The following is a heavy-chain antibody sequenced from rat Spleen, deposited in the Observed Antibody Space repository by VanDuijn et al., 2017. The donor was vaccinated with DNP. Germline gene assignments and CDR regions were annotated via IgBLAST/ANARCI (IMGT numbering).Heavy chain of an antibody. CDR3: TRAPYGSWALDA. CDR1: GSPLTSYG. V-gene: IGHV2S12*01. D-gene: IGHD1-3*01. J-gene: IGHJ4*01. Sequence: QVQLKESGPDLMQPSQTLSLTCTVSGSPLTSYGVSWVRQPPGKGLEWIAAISSGGRPYSNSVLKSRLSISRDTSKSQVFLQMNSLQTEETASYFCTRAPYGSWALDAWGQGTSVTVSS. CDR2: ISSGGRP.